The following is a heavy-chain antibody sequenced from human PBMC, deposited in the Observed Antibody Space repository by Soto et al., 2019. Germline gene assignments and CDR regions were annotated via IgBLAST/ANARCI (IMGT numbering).Heavy chain of an antibody. D-gene: IGHD3-10*01. J-gene: IGHJ4*02. CDR3: ARGVTMVRGVIGPWSQYYFDY. V-gene: IGHV1-69*13. CDR2: IIPIFGTA. Sequence: SVKVSCKASGGTFSSYAISWVRQAPGQGLEWMGGIIPIFGTANYAQKFQGRGTITADESTSTAYMELSSLRSEDTAVYYCARGVTMVRGVIGPWSQYYFDYWGQGTLVTVYS. CDR1: GGTFSSYA.